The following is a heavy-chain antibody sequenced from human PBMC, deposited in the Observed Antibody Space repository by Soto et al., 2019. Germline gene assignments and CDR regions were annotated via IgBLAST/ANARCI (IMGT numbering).Heavy chain of an antibody. CDR1: GFTFSSYL. D-gene: IGHD3-9*01. Sequence: PGGSLRLSCAASGFTFSSYLMHWVGQAPGKGLVWVSRINSDGSSTSYADSVKGRFTISRDNAKNTLYLQMNSLRAEDTAVYYCAREGRPFTIFSVRQAYYYGMDVWGQGTTVTVSS. J-gene: IGHJ6*02. CDR3: AREGRPFTIFSVRQAYYYGMDV. CDR2: INSDGSST. V-gene: IGHV3-74*01.